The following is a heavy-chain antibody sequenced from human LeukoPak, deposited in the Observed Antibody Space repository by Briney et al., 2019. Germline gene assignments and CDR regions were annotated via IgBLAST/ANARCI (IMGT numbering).Heavy chain of an antibody. J-gene: IGHJ4*02. CDR3: ARGGGGSPPTL. CDR1: GFTFSSYA. V-gene: IGHV3-23*01. Sequence: GGSLRPSCAASGFTFSSYAMSWVRQAPGKGLEWVSAISGSGGSTYYADSVKGRFTISRDNSKNTLYLQMNSLRAEDTAVYYCARGGGGSPPTLWGQGTLVTVSS. D-gene: IGHD1-26*01. CDR2: ISGSGGST.